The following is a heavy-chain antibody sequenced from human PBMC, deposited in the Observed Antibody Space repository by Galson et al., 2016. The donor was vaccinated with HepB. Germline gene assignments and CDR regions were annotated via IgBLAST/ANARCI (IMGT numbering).Heavy chain of an antibody. J-gene: IGHJ3*02. CDR1: GGSLSNYY. CDR2: INHSGST. V-gene: IGHV4-34*01. CDR3: ARSLQLRFSDAFDI. Sequence: SETLSLTCAVYGGSLSNYYWSWIRQPPGKGLEWIGEINHSGSTNYNPSLKSRVTISVDTSKNQFSLKLNSVTAADTAVYYCARSLQLRFSDAFDIWGQGTMVTVSS. D-gene: IGHD1-7*01.